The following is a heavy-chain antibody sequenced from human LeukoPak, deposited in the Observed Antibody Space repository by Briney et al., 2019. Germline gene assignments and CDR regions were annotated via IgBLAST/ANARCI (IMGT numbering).Heavy chain of an antibody. J-gene: IGHJ6*03. Sequence: GRSLRLSCAASGFTFSSYGMHWVRQAPGKGLEWVAVISYDGSNKYYADSVKGRFTISRDNSKNTLYLQMNSLRAEDTAVYYCAKEITAMVTFYYYYYMDVWGKGTTVTVSS. D-gene: IGHD5-18*01. CDR1: GFTFSSYG. CDR3: AKEITAMVTFYYYYYMDV. CDR2: ISYDGSNK. V-gene: IGHV3-30*18.